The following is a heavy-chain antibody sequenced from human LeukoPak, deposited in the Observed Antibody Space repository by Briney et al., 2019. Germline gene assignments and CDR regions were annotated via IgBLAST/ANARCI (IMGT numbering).Heavy chain of an antibody. CDR3: AGDEYRGNSLGSL. CDR2: IYHTGTT. V-gene: IGHV4-39*07. Sequence: SETLSLTCTVSGGSISNTVRYWGWIRQPPGKELEWIATIYHTGTTYYNPSLKRRVSISVDTSNNQFSLKLRSVTAADTAVYFCAGDEYRGNSLGSLWGQGTLVSVSS. CDR1: GGSISNTVRY. D-gene: IGHD4-23*01. J-gene: IGHJ4*02.